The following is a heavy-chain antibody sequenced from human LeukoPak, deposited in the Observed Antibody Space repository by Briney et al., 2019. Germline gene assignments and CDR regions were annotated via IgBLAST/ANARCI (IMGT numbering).Heavy chain of an antibody. V-gene: IGHV3-48*03. CDR3: AKTQGYYDC. Sequence: GGSLRLSCAASGFTFSSYEMNWVRQAPGKGLEWVSYISSSGSTIYYADSVKGRFTISRDTSKNTLYLQMNSLRVEDTAVYYCAKTQGYYDCWGQGTLVTVSS. J-gene: IGHJ4*02. CDR1: GFTFSSYE. D-gene: IGHD3-22*01. CDR2: ISSSGSTI.